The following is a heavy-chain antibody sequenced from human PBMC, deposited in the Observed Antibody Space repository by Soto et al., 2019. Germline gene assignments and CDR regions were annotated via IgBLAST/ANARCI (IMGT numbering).Heavy chain of an antibody. Sequence: QLQLQESGSGLVKPSQTLSLTCGVSGGSITSGGYSWTWIRQSPGKGLEYIGNIYNSGSAYYNPSLKSRVTISIDRSKNLFSLMLTSVTAADAAVYFCAREDRYCSNGVCDPGPTFGMDVWGHGTTVTVSS. V-gene: IGHV4-30-2*06. CDR3: AREDRYCSNGVCDPGPTFGMDV. CDR2: IYNSGSA. D-gene: IGHD2-8*01. J-gene: IGHJ6*02. CDR1: GGSITSGGYS.